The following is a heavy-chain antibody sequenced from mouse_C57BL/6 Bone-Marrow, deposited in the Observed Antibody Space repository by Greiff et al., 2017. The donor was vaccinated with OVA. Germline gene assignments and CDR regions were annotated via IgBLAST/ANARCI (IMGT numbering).Heavy chain of an antibody. V-gene: IGHV1-81*01. D-gene: IGHD1-1*01. Sequence: QVQLKQSGAELARPGASVKLSCKASGYTFTSSGISWVKQRTGQGLEWIGEIYPRSGITYYNEKFKGKATLTADKSSSTAYMELRSLTSEDSAVYFCARPLFITTVVAGVDFFDYWGQGTTLTVSS. CDR3: ARPLFITTVVAGVDFFDY. J-gene: IGHJ2*01. CDR1: GYTFTSSG. CDR2: IYPRSGIT.